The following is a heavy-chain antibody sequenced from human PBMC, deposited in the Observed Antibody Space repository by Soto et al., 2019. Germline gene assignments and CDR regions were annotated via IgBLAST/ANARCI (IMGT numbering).Heavy chain of an antibody. Sequence: EVQLVESGGGLVQPGRSLRLSCAASGFTFSDHYMDWVRQAPGKGLEWAARIRKRSNSYTTEYAASVKGRFTISRDDSKTSLYLQMNSLKSEDTAVYYCVGVSQVSVGSFDFWGQGTLVTVSS. CDR1: GFTFSDHY. CDR3: VGVSQVSVGSFDF. CDR2: IRKRSNSYTT. D-gene: IGHD6-25*01. J-gene: IGHJ4*01. V-gene: IGHV3-72*01.